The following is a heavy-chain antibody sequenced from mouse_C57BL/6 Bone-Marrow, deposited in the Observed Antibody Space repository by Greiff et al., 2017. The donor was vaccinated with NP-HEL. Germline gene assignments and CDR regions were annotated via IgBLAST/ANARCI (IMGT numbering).Heavy chain of an antibody. CDR3: ARKGDGYYLYYFDY. J-gene: IGHJ2*01. V-gene: IGHV1-81*01. CDR1: GYTFTSYG. CDR2: IYPRSGNT. D-gene: IGHD2-3*01. Sequence: VKLVEPGAELARPGASVKLSCKASGYTFTSYGISWVKQRTGQGLEWIGEIYPRSGNTDYNEKFKGKATLTADKSSRTAYMELRSLTSEDSAVYFCARKGDGYYLYYFDYWGQGTTLTVSS.